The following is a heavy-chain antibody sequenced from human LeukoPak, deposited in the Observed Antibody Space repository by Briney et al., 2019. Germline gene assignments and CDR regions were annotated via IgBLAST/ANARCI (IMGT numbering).Heavy chain of an antibody. CDR2: IIPIFGTA. CDR3: AREGAHSKKTYNWFDP. J-gene: IGHJ5*02. D-gene: IGHD2-21*01. CDR1: GGTFSSYA. V-gene: IGHV1-69*01. Sequence: SVKVSCKASGGTFSSYAISWVRHAPGQGLEWMGGIIPIFGTANYAQKFQGRVTITADESTSTAYMELSSLSSEDTAVYYCAREGAHSKKTYNWFDPWGQGTLVTVSS.